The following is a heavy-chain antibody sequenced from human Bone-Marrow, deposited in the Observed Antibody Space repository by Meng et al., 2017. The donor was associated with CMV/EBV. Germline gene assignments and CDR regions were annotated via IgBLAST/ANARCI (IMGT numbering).Heavy chain of an antibody. CDR2: LSYDGRNK. CDR3: AREGYDI. J-gene: IGHJ4*02. Sequence: SLRLSCTASGLTFSSNTIHWVRQAPGKGLEWVAGLSYDGRNKYYADSVKGRFTISRDNSKNTVYLQMNSLSAEDTAVYSCAREGYDIWGQGTLVTVSS. CDR1: GLTFSSNT. V-gene: IGHV3-30*04. D-gene: IGHD5-12*01.